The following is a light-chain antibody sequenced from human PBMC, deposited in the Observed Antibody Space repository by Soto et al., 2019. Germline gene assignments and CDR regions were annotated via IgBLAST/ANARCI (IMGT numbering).Light chain of an antibody. J-gene: IGKJ1*01. CDR1: QSVGSN. V-gene: IGKV3D-15*01. Sequence: EIVMTQSPATLSVSPGERATLSCRASQSVGSNLAWYQQRPGQAPRLLIYGASTRDTGIPARFSGSGSGTEFTRTISSLQSEDFAVYYCQQYNNWPRTFGQGTKVEIK. CDR2: GAS. CDR3: QQYNNWPRT.